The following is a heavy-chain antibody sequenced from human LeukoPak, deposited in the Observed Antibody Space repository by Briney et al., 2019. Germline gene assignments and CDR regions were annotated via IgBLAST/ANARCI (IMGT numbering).Heavy chain of an antibody. CDR3: ARELYSGYGRFDY. D-gene: IGHD5-12*01. Sequence: GGSLRLSCAASGFTFSNFAMSWVRQAPGKGLEWVSSISSGSGYIYYADSVKGRFTISRDNAKNSLYLQMNSLRAEDTAVYYCARELYSGYGRFDYWGQGTLVTVSS. CDR2: ISSGSGYI. V-gene: IGHV3-21*01. CDR1: GFTFSNFA. J-gene: IGHJ4*02.